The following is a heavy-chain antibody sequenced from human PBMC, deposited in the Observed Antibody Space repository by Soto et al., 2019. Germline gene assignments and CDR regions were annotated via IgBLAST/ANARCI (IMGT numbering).Heavy chain of an antibody. J-gene: IGHJ5*02. CDR2: ISGRGGSI. CDR1: GFTFSAYA. D-gene: IGHD3-10*01. CDR3: ANSVRPLNWFDP. V-gene: IGHV3-23*01. Sequence: EVQLLESGGALVQPGGSLRLSCAASGFTFSAYAMSWVRQAPGKGLEWVSGISGRGGSIYYADSVKGRFTISRDNSKTTLYLQMNSLRAEDTAVYYCANSVRPLNWFDPWGQGTLVTVSS.